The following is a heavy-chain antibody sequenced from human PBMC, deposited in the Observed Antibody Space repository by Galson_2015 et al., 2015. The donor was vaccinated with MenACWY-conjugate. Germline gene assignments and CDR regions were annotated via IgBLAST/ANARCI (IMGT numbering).Heavy chain of an antibody. J-gene: IGHJ3*02. D-gene: IGHD2/OR15-2a*01. CDR1: GYSFSSHF. CDR2: IYPDDSET. V-gene: IGHV5-51*01. Sequence: QSGAEVKKPGESLKISCKGSGYSFSSHFIGWVRQVPGKGLEWMGIIYPDDSETRYSPSFQGQVTISADKSISTACLQWSSLKASDPAIYYCAGRTTFRRGVTELAFDIWGQGTMVTVSS. CDR3: AGRTTFRRGVTELAFDI.